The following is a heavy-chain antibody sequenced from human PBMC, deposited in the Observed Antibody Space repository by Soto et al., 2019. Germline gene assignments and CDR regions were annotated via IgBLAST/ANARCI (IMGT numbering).Heavy chain of an antibody. CDR2: IIPMYGPA. CDR1: GGTFSSYA. Sequence: QVPLVQSGAEVKKPGSSVTVSCKASGGTFSSYAIHWVRQAPGQGLEWMGGIIPMYGPAKYAQRFQGRVTSTADESTATVYRELTRLTSQDTAVYYCARVTSMVRGVIDNWFDSWGHGTLVTVSS. J-gene: IGHJ5*01. V-gene: IGHV1-69*01. D-gene: IGHD3-10*01. CDR3: ARVTSMVRGVIDNWFDS.